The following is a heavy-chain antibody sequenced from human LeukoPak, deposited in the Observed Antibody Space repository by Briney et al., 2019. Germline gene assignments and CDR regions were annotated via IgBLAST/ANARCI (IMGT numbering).Heavy chain of an antibody. J-gene: IGHJ6*03. CDR1: GYTFTSYD. CDR3: ARRGGTMVRGVINRHYYYYYMDV. V-gene: IGHV1-8*03. CDR2: MNPNSGNT. Sequence: ASVKVSCKASGYTFTSYDINWVRQATGQGLEWMGWMNPNSGNTGYAQKFQGRVTITRNTSISTAYMELSSLRSEDTAVYYCARRGGTMVRGVINRHYYYYYMDVWGKGTTVTVSS. D-gene: IGHD3-10*01.